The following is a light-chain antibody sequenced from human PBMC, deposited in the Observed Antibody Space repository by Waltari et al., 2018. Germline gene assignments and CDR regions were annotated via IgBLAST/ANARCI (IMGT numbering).Light chain of an antibody. J-gene: IGKJ4*01. CDR1: QSVFASSDNEYY. CDR3: HQYHSSPLT. V-gene: IGKV4-1*01. Sequence: DIVLTQSPDSLAVSLGERATINCRSRQSVFASSDNEYYLAWYQQKPGQPPKSLIYGASTRESRVPDRFSGSWSGTDFTLTISSLQTEDVAVYYCHQYHSSPLTFGGGTKVELK. CDR2: GAS.